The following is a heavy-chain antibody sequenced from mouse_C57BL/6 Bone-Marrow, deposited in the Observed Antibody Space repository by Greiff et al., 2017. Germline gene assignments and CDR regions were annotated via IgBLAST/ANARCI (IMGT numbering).Heavy chain of an antibody. D-gene: IGHD2-1*01. CDR3: ARGGNYGGYYFDY. J-gene: IGHJ2*01. Sequence: VKLQESGAELVKPGASVKMSCKASGYTFTTYPLEWMKQNHGKSLEWIGNFHPYNDDTMYNEKFKGKATWTVEKSSSTVYLELSRLTSDDSAVNYCARGGNYGGYYFDYWGQGTTLTVSS. CDR1: GYTFTTYP. V-gene: IGHV1-47*01. CDR2: FHPYNDDT.